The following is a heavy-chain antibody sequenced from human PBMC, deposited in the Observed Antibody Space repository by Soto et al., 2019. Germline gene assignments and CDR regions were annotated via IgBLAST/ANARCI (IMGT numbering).Heavy chain of an antibody. CDR2: MHYSGST. CDR1: GGSVTSTSYY. V-gene: IGHV4-61*01. CDR3: ARTYYGMDV. J-gene: IGHJ6*02. Sequence: SETLSLTCTVSGGSVTSTSYYWSWIRQPPGKGLEWIGYMHYSGSTNYNPSLKSRVTISVDTSKNQFSLKLSSVTAADTAVYYCARTYYGMDVWGQGTTVTVSS.